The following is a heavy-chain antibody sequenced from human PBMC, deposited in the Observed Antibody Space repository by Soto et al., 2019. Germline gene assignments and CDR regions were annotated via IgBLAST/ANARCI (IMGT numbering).Heavy chain of an antibody. D-gene: IGHD2-2*01. CDR1: VESVSINSGG. V-gene: IGHV6-1*01. CDR2: TYYRSKWYN. CDR3: ARSVVPAARAVYHYYMDA. J-gene: IGHJ6*03. Sequence: TCAIAVESVSINSGGWSFIRKTTSRGLEWLGRTYYRSKWYNDYAVSVKSRITINPDTSKNQFSLQLNSVTPEDTAVYYCARSVVPAARAVYHYYMDAWGKGTTVTVSS.